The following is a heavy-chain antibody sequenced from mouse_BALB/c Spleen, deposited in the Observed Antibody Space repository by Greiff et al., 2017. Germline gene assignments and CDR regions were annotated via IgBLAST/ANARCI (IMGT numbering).Heavy chain of an antibody. CDR1: GYTFTSYW. D-gene: IGHD2-2*01. V-gene: IGHV1-5*01. CDR2: IYPGNSDT. J-gene: IGHJ2*01. Sequence: VQLQQSGTVLARPGASVKMSCKASGYTFTSYWMHWVKQRPGQGLEWIGAIYPGNSDTSYNQKFKGKAKLTAVTSTSTAYMELSSLTNEDSAVYYCTRGGGYGPEYYFDYWGQGTTLTVSS. CDR3: TRGGGYGPEYYFDY.